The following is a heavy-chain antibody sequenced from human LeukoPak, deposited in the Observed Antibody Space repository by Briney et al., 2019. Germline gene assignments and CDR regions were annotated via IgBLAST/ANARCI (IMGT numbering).Heavy chain of an antibody. CDR3: ARTYYDSSGYYSQFDY. Sequence: PSGTLSLTCAVSGGSISSSNWWSWVRQPPGKGLEWIGSIYYSGSTYYNPSLKSRVTISVDKSKNQFSLKLSSVTAADTAVYYCARTYYDSSGYYSQFDYWGQGTLVTVSS. V-gene: IGHV4-4*02. CDR1: GGSISSSNW. J-gene: IGHJ4*02. D-gene: IGHD3-22*01. CDR2: IYYSGST.